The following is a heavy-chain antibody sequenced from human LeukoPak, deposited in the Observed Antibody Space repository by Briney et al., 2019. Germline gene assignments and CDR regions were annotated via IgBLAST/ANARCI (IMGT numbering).Heavy chain of an antibody. J-gene: IGHJ6*02. D-gene: IGHD6-13*01. CDR1: GDSVSSNSAA. Sequence: SQTLSLTCAISGDSVSSNSAAWNWTRRSPSRGLEWLGRTYYRSKWYNDYAVSVKSRITINPDTSKNQFSLQLNSVTPEDTAVYYCARGPTAKYSSSWTCGMDVWGQGTTVTVSS. V-gene: IGHV6-1*01. CDR3: ARGPTAKYSSSWTCGMDV. CDR2: TYYRSKWYN.